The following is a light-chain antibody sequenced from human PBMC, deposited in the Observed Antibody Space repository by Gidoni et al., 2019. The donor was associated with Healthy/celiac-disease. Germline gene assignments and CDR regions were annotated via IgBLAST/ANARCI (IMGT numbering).Light chain of an antibody. V-gene: IGKV1-39*01. Sequence: DLQMTQSPASLSASVVDRVTITSRASQSISSYLNWYQQKPGKAPKRLIYASSSLQSGVPSRFSGSGSGTDFTLTISSLQPEDFATYYCQQSYSTPPWTFGQGTKVEIK. CDR3: QQSYSTPPWT. CDR1: QSISSY. CDR2: ASS. J-gene: IGKJ1*01.